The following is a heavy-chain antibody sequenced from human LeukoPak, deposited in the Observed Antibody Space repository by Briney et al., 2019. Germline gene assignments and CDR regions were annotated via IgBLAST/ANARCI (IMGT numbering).Heavy chain of an antibody. V-gene: IGHV3-23*01. J-gene: IGHJ4*02. Sequence: GGSLRLSCAAPGFTFSSYAMSWVRQAPGKGLEWVSAISGSGGSTYYADSVKGRFTISRDNSKNTLYLQMNSLRAEDTAVYYCAKGILGAIPTYYFDYWGQGTLVTVSS. CDR3: AKGILGAIPTYYFDY. D-gene: IGHD1-26*01. CDR2: ISGSGGST. CDR1: GFTFSSYA.